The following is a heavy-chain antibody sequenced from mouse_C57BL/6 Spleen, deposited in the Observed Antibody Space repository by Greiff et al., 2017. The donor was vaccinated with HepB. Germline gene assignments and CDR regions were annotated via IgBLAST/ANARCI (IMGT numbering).Heavy chain of an antibody. J-gene: IGHJ4*01. D-gene: IGHD2-3*01. Sequence: VQLQQSGAELVRPGTSVKVSCKASGYAFTNYLIEWVKQRPGQGLEWIGVINPGSGGTNYNEKFKSKATLTADKSSSTAYMQLSSLTSEDSAVYFCARWLLPYAMDYWGQGTSVTVSS. CDR1: GYAFTNYL. V-gene: IGHV1-54*01. CDR3: ARWLLPYAMDY. CDR2: INPGSGGT.